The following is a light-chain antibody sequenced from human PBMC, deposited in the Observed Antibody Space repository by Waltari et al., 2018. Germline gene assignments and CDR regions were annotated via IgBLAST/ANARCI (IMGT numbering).Light chain of an antibody. CDR2: INSDGSH. CDR3: QTGGHGTWV. V-gene: IGLV4-69*01. J-gene: IGLJ3*02. CDR1: SGHSSNI. Sequence: QLVLTQSPSASASLGASVKLTCTLDSGHSSNIVAWLQQQPEKGPRYLMKINSDGSHSKGDEFPDRFSCSSSGAERYLTISSVQAEDESDYYCQTGGHGTWVFGGGTKLTVL.